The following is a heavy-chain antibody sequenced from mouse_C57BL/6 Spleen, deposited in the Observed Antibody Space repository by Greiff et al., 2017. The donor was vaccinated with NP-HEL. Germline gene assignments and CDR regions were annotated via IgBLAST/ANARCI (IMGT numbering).Heavy chain of an antibody. CDR2: INPSSGYT. CDR1: GYTFTSYW. CDR3: ANYDYDERSWFAY. V-gene: IGHV1-7*01. D-gene: IGHD2-4*01. Sequence: QVQLQQSGAELAKPGASVKLSCKASGYTFTSYWMHWVKQRPGQGLEWIGYINPSSGYTKYNQKFKDKATLTADKSSSTAYMQLSSLTYEDSAVYYCANYDYDERSWFAYWGQGTLVTVSA. J-gene: IGHJ3*01.